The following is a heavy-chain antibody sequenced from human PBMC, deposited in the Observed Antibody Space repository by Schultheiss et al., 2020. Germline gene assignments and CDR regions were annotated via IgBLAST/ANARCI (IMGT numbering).Heavy chain of an antibody. D-gene: IGHD3-16*02. CDR2: IYYSGST. CDR3: ASLRRDYIWGSYRDYYFDY. V-gene: IGHV4-39*07. Sequence: SETLSLTCTVSGGSISSGSYYWSWIRQPPGKGLEWIGSIYYSGSTNYNPSLKSRVTISVDTSKNQFSLKLSSVTAADTAVYYCASLRRDYIWGSYRDYYFDYWGQGTLVTVSS. CDR1: GGSISSGSYY. J-gene: IGHJ4*02.